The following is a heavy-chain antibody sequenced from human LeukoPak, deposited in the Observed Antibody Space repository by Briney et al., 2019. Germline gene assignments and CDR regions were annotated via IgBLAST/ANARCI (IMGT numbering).Heavy chain of an antibody. V-gene: IGHV1-8*02. J-gene: IGHJ4*02. D-gene: IGHD6-6*01. Sequence: ASVKVSCKASGYTFTNFDVNWVRQAAGQGLEWMEYINLNNGDTDSAQKFQGRITMTRDTSINTAYMELSSLRSDDSAMYYCARGHSSLRLYYFDYWGQGTLVTVSS. CDR1: GYTFTNFD. CDR3: ARGHSSLRLYYFDY. CDR2: INLNNGDT.